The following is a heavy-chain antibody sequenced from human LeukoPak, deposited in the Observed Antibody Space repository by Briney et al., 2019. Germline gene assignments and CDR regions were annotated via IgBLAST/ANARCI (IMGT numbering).Heavy chain of an antibody. CDR3: ARARIAVVPAAIPDDY. D-gene: IGHD2-2*01. CDR1: GYTFTSYG. J-gene: IGHJ4*02. Sequence: GASVKVSCKASGYTFTSYGISWVRQAPGQGLEWMGWISAYNGNTNYAQKLQGRVTMTTDTSTSTAYMELRSLRSDDTAVYYCARARIAVVPAAIPDDYWGQGTLVTVSS. CDR2: ISAYNGNT. V-gene: IGHV1-18*01.